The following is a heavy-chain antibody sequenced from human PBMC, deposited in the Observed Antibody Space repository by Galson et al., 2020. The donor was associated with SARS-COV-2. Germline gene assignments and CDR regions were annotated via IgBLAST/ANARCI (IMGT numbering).Heavy chain of an antibody. CDR3: ARVTGFYYYVYYMDV. CDR2: INHSGST. Sequence: SETLSLTCSVYGGSFSGYYWSWIRQPPGKGLEWIGEINHSGSTNYNPSLKSRVTISVDTSKNQFSLKLSSVTAADTAVYYCARVTGFYYYVYYMDVWGKGTTVTVSS. J-gene: IGHJ6*03. CDR1: GGSFSGYY. V-gene: IGHV4-34*01.